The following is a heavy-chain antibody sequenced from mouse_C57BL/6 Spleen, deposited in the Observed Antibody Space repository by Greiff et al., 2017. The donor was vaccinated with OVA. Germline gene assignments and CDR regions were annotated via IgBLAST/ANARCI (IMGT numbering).Heavy chain of an antibody. CDR2: IYPGAGDT. D-gene: IGHD1-1*01. V-gene: IGHV1-82*01. Sequence: QVQLQQSGPELVKPGASVKISCKASGYAFSSSWMNWVKQRPGKGLEWIGRIYPGAGDTNYNGKFQGKATLTADNSSSTAYMQLSSLTSEDSAVYFCAREGYYFGSSSYAMDYWGQGTSVTVSS. J-gene: IGHJ4*01. CDR1: GYAFSSSW. CDR3: AREGYYFGSSSYAMDY.